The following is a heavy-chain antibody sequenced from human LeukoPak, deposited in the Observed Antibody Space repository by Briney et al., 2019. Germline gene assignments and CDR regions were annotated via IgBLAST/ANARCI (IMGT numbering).Heavy chain of an antibody. CDR1: GFTFSSYS. V-gene: IGHV3-48*04. D-gene: IGHD5-12*01. J-gene: IGHJ4*02. CDR3: ARVHSGYDFFDY. CDR2: ISSIDSTI. Sequence: GGSLRLSCAASGFTFSSYSMNWVRQAPGKGLEWVSYISSIDSTIYYADSVKGRFTISRDNAKNSLYLQMNSLRAEGTAVYYCARVHSGYDFFDYWGQGTLVTASS.